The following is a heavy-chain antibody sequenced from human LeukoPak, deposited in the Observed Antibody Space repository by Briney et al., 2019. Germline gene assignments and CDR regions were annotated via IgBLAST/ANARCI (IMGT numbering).Heavy chain of an antibody. Sequence: SETLSLTCTVSGGSINIYWSWIRQPPGKGLEWIGYVSDTGSTNYNPSLKSRVTISVDTSKNQFYLKLTSVTAADTAVYYCARTTTTFDDWGHGTLVTVSS. J-gene: IGHJ4*01. D-gene: IGHD4-11*01. CDR2: VSDTGST. CDR3: ARTTTTFDD. V-gene: IGHV4-59*01. CDR1: GGSINIY.